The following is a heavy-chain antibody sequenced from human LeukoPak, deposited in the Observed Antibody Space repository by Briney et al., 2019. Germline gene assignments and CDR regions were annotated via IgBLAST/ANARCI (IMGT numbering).Heavy chain of an antibody. J-gene: IGHJ4*02. CDR1: EFTFSSYA. V-gene: IGHV3-30*04. CDR3: ARGMDYDILAGPPDY. Sequence: PGRSLRLSCAASEFTFSSYAMHWVRQAPDKGLEWVALISYDGGNKDYADSVKGRFTISRDNPKNSLYLQMNSLRGEDTAVYYCARGMDYDILAGPPDYWGQGTLVTVSS. D-gene: IGHD3-9*01. CDR2: ISYDGGNK.